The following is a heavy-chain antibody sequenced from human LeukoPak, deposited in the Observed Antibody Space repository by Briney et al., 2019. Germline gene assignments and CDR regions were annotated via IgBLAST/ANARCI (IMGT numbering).Heavy chain of an antibody. CDR2: FDHEEGEQ. CDR3: ARVQWGYDSRGFYSNWFDP. D-gene: IGHD3-22*01. V-gene: IGHV1-24*01. CDR1: GYTHTQLS. J-gene: IGHJ5*02. Sequence: ASVTVSFKVSGYTHTQLSIHWVRPAPGKGLAGMGGFDHEEGEQIYVQKLQGRVTMTEDTATDTAWMELNSLRSEDTALYYCARVQWGYDSRGFYSNWFDPWGQGTLVTVSS.